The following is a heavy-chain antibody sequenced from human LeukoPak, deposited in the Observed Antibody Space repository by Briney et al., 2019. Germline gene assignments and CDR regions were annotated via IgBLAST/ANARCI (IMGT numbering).Heavy chain of an antibody. CDR1: GGSISSYY. D-gene: IGHD3-16*01. J-gene: IGHJ5*02. CDR2: IYYSGST. V-gene: IGHV4-59*01. Sequence: SETLSLTCTVSGGSISSYYWSWIRQPPGKGLEWIGYIYYSGSTNYNPSLKSRVTISVDTSKNQFSLKLSSVTVADTAVYYCARYEDWFDPWGQGTLVTVSS. CDR3: ARYEDWFDP.